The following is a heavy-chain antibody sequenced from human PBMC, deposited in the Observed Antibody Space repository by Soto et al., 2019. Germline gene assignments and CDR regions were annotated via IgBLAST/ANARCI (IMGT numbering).Heavy chain of an antibody. D-gene: IGHD4-17*01. V-gene: IGHV3-21*01. Sequence: GGSLRLSCAASGFTFSSYSMNWVRQAPGKGLEWVSSISSSSSYIYYADSVKGRFTISRDSAKNSLYLQMNSLRAEDTAVYYCARDVTVTTLDYYYGMDVWGQRTTVTVSS. CDR3: ARDVTVTTLDYYYGMDV. CDR2: ISSSSSYI. J-gene: IGHJ6*02. CDR1: GFTFSSYS.